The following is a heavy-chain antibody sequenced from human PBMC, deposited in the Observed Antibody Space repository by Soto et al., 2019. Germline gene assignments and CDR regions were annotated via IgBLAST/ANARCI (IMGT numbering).Heavy chain of an antibody. V-gene: IGHV3-15*07. CDR3: TTDDMVRGVIILGY. Sequence: GGSLRLSCAASGFTFSNAWMNWVRQAPGKGLEWVGRIKSKTDGGPTDYCAPVKSRFTISGDDSKNTLYLQMNSLKTEDTAVYYCTTDDMVRGVIILGYWGQGTLVTVSS. D-gene: IGHD3-10*01. J-gene: IGHJ4*02. CDR1: GFTFSNAW. CDR2: IKSKTDGGPT.